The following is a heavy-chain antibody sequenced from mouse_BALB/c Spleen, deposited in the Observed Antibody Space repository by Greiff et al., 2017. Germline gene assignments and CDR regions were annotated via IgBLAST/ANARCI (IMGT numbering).Heavy chain of an antibody. J-gene: IGHJ4*01. D-gene: IGHD1-1*01. CDR3: ARITTVAHYAMDY. CDR1: GFAFSSYD. V-gene: IGHV5-12-1*01. Sequence: EVKVVESGGGLVKPGGSLKLSCAASGFAFSSYDMSWVRQTPEKRLEWVAYISSGGGSTYYPDTVKGRFTISRDNAKNTLYLQMSSLKSEDTAMYYCARITTVAHYAMDYWGQGTSVTVSS. CDR2: ISSGGGST.